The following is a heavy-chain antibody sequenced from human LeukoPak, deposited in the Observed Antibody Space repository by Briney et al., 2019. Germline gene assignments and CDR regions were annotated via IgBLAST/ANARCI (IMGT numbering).Heavy chain of an antibody. J-gene: IGHJ4*02. V-gene: IGHV4-59*12. D-gene: IGHD6-19*01. CDR1: GGSISSYY. Sequence: SGTLSLTCTVSGGSISSYYWSWIRQPPGKGLEWIGYIYYSGSTNYNPSLKSRVTISVDTSKNQFSLKLSSVTAADTAVYYCARGSDSSPFYWGQGTLVTVSS. CDR2: IYYSGST. CDR3: ARGSDSSPFY.